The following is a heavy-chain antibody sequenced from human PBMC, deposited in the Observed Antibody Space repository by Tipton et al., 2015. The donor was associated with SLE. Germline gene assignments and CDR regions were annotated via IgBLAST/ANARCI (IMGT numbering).Heavy chain of an antibody. D-gene: IGHD6-19*01. V-gene: IGHV3-7*05. Sequence: SLRLSCAASGFTFSSYWMSWVRQAPGKGLEWVANIKEDGSEKYYVDSVKGRFTISRDNAKNSLYLQMNSLRAEDTAVYYCARAQAQWRGVYYYYGMDVWAQGTTVTGSS. J-gene: IGHJ6*02. CDR1: GFTFSSYW. CDR3: ARAQAQWRGVYYYYGMDV. CDR2: IKEDGSEK.